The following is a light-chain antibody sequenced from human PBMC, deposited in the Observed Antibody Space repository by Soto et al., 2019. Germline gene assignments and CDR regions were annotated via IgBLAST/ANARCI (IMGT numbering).Light chain of an antibody. J-gene: IGKJ4*01. Sequence: EIVLTQSPATLSLFPGERATLSCSASQSVSSYLAWYQQKPGQAPRLLISAATNRATGIPARFSGSGSRTDFTLTISSLEPEDFAVYYCQQRSNWPLTFGGGTKVDIK. CDR2: AAT. CDR1: QSVSSY. V-gene: IGKV3-11*01. CDR3: QQRSNWPLT.